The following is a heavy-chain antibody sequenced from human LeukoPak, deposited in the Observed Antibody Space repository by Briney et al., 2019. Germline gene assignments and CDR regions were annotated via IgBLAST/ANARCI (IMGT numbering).Heavy chain of an antibody. CDR3: AKMQGYFDY. CDR2: ITGSDSIT. J-gene: IGHJ4*02. V-gene: IGHV3-23*01. CDR1: GFTFSSQG. Sequence: QTGGSLRLSCAASGFTFSSQGMSWVRQAPGKGLEWVSAITGSDSITYYSDSVKGRFTISRDNSKNTVYLQLNSLRVEDTAVYYCAKMQGYFDYWGQGTLVTVSS.